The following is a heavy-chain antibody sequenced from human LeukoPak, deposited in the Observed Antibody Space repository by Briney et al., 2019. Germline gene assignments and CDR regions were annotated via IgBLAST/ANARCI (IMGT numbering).Heavy chain of an antibody. Sequence: GRSLRLSCAASGFTFSSYGMHWVRQAPGKGLEWVAVIWYDGSNKYYADSVKGRFTISRDNSKNTLYLQMNSLRAEDTAVYYCAIVSGSYEYYFDYWSQGTLVTVSS. D-gene: IGHD1-26*01. V-gene: IGHV3-33*01. CDR3: AIVSGSYEYYFDY. CDR2: IWYDGSNK. CDR1: GFTFSSYG. J-gene: IGHJ4*02.